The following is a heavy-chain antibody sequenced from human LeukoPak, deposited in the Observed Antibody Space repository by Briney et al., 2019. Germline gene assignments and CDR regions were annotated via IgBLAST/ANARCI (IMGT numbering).Heavy chain of an antibody. CDR1: GGSISSYY. D-gene: IGHD3-22*01. Sequence: AETLSLTCIVSGGSISSYYRSWIRQPPGKGLEWIGYIYYSGSTNYNPSLKSRVTISVDTSKNQFSLKLSSVTAADTAVYYCARISGSGYNSRGAFDIWGQGTMVTVSS. CDR3: ARISGSGYNSRGAFDI. J-gene: IGHJ3*02. V-gene: IGHV4-59*01. CDR2: IYYSGST.